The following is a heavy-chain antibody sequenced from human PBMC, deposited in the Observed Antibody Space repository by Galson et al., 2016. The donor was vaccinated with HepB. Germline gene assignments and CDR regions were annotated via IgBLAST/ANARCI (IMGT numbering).Heavy chain of an antibody. CDR1: GFTFSSYW. CDR3: VRALGGGDDY. Sequence: SLRLSCAASGFTFSSYWMHWVRQAPGKGLVWVSRINRDGSYTTYEDSVKGRLTISRDNAKNTLHLQMNSLRAEDTAVYYCVRALGGGDDYWGQGTLVTVSS. CDR2: INRDGSYT. D-gene: IGHD2-21*01. J-gene: IGHJ4*02. V-gene: IGHV3-74*01.